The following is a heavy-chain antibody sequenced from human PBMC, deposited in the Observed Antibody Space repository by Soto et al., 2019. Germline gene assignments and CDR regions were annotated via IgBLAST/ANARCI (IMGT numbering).Heavy chain of an antibody. D-gene: IGHD4-17*01. CDR1: GFTFSRYN. CDR2: ISSSSSMI. V-gene: IGHV3-48*01. J-gene: IGHJ4*02. CDR3: ATTVTTVDY. Sequence: PGGSLRLSCAASGFTFSRYNMNWVRQAPGKGLEWVSYISSSSSMIYYADSVKGRFTISRDNAKNSLYLQMNSLRAEDTAVYYCATTVTTVDYWGQGTLVTVSS.